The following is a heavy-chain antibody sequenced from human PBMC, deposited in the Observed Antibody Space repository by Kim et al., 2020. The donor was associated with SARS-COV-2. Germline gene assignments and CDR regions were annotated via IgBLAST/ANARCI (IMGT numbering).Heavy chain of an antibody. CDR3: AREPQPSYYYDSSGYILNWFDP. CDR1: GGSISSSSYY. J-gene: IGHJ5*02. Sequence: SETLSLTCTVSGGSISSSSYYWGWIRQPPGKGLEWIGSIYYSGSTYYNPSLKSRVTISVDTSKNQFSLKLSSVTAADTAVYYCAREPQPSYYYDSSGYILNWFDPWGQGTLVTVSS. CDR2: IYYSGST. V-gene: IGHV4-39*07. D-gene: IGHD3-22*01.